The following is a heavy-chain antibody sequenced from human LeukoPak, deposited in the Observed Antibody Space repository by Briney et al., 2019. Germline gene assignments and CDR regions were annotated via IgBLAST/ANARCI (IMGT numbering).Heavy chain of an antibody. CDR3: ARWGTTGTTDYDAFAI. D-gene: IGHD1-1*01. J-gene: IGHJ3*02. CDR2: ISRGSGII. V-gene: IGHV3-48*02. CDR1: GSTFSSFS. Sequence: GGSLRLSCAASGSTFSSFSRHWVRRAPGKGLEWVSYISRGSGIIYYADSVKGRFTISSDNAKNSLYLRMNFLRDEDTAVYYCARWGTTGTTDYDAFAIWGHGTMVTVSS.